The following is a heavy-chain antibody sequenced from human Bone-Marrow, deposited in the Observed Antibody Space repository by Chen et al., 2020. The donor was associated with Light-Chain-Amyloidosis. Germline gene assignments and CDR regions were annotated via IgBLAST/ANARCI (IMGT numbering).Heavy chain of an antibody. V-gene: IGHV3-7*01. CDR2: IKQDGSET. CDR1: GFTFSSYG. J-gene: IGHJ6*02. Sequence: EVQLVESGGGLVQPGGSLRLPCAATGFTFSSYGMGWVRQAPGKGLEWVANIKQDGSETYYVDSVKGRFTISRDNAKNSLYLQMNSLRAEDTAVYYCVRVGSIDGMDVWGQGTTVTVSS. CDR3: VRVGSIDGMDV. D-gene: IGHD2-15*01.